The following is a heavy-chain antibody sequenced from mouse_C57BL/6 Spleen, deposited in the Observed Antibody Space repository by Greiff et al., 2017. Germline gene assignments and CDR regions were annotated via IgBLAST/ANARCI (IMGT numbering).Heavy chain of an antibody. CDR1: GYTFTSYW. D-gene: IGHD2-2*01. CDR3: AALTMVTTRDFDD. CDR2: IDPSDSYT. V-gene: IGHV1-69*01. J-gene: IGHJ2*01. Sequence: QVQLQQPGAELVMPGASVKLSCKASGYTFTSYWMHWVKQRPGQGLEWIGEIDPSDSYTNYNQKFKGKSTLTVDKSSSTAYMQLSSLTSECSAVYYCAALTMVTTRDFDDWGQGTTLTVSS.